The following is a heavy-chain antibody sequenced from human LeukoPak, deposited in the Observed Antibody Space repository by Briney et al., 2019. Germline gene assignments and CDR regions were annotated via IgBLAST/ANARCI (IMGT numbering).Heavy chain of an antibody. V-gene: IGHV1-46*01. D-gene: IGHD3-22*01. Sequence: ASVKVSCKASGYTFTSYDINWVRQAPGQGLEWMGIINPSGGSTSYAQKFQGRVTMTRDTSTSTVYMELRSLRSEDTAVYYCARDAGDSSGYSNFDYWGQGTLVTVSS. CDR3: ARDAGDSSGYSNFDY. J-gene: IGHJ4*02. CDR1: GYTFTSYD. CDR2: INPSGGST.